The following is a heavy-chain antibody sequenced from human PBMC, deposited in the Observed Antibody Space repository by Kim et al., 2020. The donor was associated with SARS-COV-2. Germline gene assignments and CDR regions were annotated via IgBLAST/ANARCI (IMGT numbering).Heavy chain of an antibody. Sequence: GGSLRLSCAASGFTFSSYSMNWVRQAPGKGLEWVSSISSSSSYIYYADSVKGRFTISRDNAKNSLYLQMNSLRAEDTAVYYCAREKVMEVKWLVRPMKPFDYWGQGTLVTVSS. CDR2: ISSSSSYI. CDR1: GFTFSSYS. J-gene: IGHJ4*02. CDR3: AREKVMEVKWLVRPMKPFDY. V-gene: IGHV3-21*01. D-gene: IGHD6-19*01.